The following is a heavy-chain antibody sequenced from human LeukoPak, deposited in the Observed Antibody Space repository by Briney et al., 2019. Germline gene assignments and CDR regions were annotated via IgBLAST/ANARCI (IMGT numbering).Heavy chain of an antibody. J-gene: IGHJ5*02. CDR1: GYTFTIYA. V-gene: IGHV1-18*01. Sequence: GASVTVSFTASGYTFTIYAISWVRQAPGQGLEWMGWISAYNGYTNYAQNLQGRVTMTTDTSTSTAYVELTSLRSDDTAVYYCARALARDVYNINWFDPWGQGTLVTVSS. D-gene: IGHD5-24*01. CDR2: ISAYNGYT. CDR3: ARALARDVYNINWFDP.